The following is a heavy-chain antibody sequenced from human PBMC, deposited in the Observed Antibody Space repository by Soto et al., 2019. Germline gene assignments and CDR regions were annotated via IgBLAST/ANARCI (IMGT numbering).Heavy chain of an antibody. D-gene: IGHD6-13*01. J-gene: IGHJ4*02. CDR3: ARRASGSWYFDY. CDR1: GGSISSSSYC. Sequence: PSGTLSLTCTVSGGSISSSSYCWGWIRQPPGKGLEWIASIYYSGSTYYNPSLKSRVTLSVDTSNNQFSLNLISVTAADTAVYYCARRASGSWYFDYWGQGTLVTVSS. V-gene: IGHV4-39*01. CDR2: IYYSGST.